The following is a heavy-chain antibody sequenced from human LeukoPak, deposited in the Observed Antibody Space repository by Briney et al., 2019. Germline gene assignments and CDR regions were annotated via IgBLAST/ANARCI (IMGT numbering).Heavy chain of an antibody. CDR2: INHSGST. CDR3: ARSTVNYGLFDY. CDR1: GRSFSGYY. Sequence: PSETLSLACAVYGRSFSGYYWSWIRQPPGKGLEWIGEINHSGSTNYNPSLKSRVTISVDTSKNQFSLKLSSVTAADTAVYYCARSTVNYGLFDYWGQGTLVTVSS. V-gene: IGHV4-34*01. J-gene: IGHJ4*02. D-gene: IGHD3-10*01.